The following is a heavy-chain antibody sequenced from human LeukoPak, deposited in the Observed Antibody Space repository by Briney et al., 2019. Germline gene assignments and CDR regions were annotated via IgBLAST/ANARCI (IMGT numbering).Heavy chain of an antibody. J-gene: IGHJ4*02. CDR3: ARGDMGTGYLYFDY. CDR1: GFTFSSYS. V-gene: IGHV3-21*01. D-gene: IGHD3/OR15-3a*01. Sequence: GGSLRLSCAASGFTFSSYSMNWVRQAPGKGLEWVSSTSSSSSYIYYADSVKGRFTISRDNAKNSLYLQMNSLRAEDTAVYYCARGDMGTGYLYFDYWGQGTLVTVSS. CDR2: TSSSSSYI.